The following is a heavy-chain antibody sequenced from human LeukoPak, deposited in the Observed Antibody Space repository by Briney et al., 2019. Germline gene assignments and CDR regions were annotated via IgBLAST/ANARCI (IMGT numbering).Heavy chain of an antibody. CDR3: ARDRYGSRNYYDGYFDL. D-gene: IGHD3-10*01. J-gene: IGHJ2*01. Sequence: SSQTLSLTCTVSGGSISSGDYYWSWIRQPPGMGLEWIGYIYYSGSTYYNPSLKSRVTISVDTSKNQFSLKLSSVTAADTAVYYCARDRYGSRNYYDGYFDLWGRGTLVTVSS. V-gene: IGHV4-30-4*08. CDR1: GGSISSGDYY. CDR2: IYYSGST.